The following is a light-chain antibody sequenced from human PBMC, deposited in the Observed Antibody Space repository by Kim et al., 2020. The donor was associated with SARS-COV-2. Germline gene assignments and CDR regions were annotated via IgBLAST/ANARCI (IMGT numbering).Light chain of an antibody. CDR2: GAS. CDR3: QRYGSSSYT. V-gene: IGKV3-20*01. CDR1: QSVSSSY. Sequence: EIVLTQSPGTLSVSPEERATLSCRASQSVSSSYLAWYQQKPGQAPRLLIYGASSRATGIPDRFSGSGSGTDFTLTISRLEPEDFAVYYCQRYGSSSYTFGQGTKLEIK. J-gene: IGKJ2*01.